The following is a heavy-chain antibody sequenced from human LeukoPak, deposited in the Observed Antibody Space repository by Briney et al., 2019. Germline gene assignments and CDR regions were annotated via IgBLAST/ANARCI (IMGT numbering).Heavy chain of an antibody. CDR2: IYYSGST. V-gene: IGHV4-34*01. Sequence: SETLSLTCAVYGGSFSGYYWSWIRQPPGKGLEWIGTIYYSGSTYYNPSLKSRVTISVDTSKNQFSLKLSSVTAADTAVYYCARQVTYYYDSSGYYFPRRYYYYGMDVWGQGTTVTVSS. CDR1: GGSFSGYY. CDR3: ARQVTYYYDSSGYYFPRRYYYYGMDV. J-gene: IGHJ6*02. D-gene: IGHD3-22*01.